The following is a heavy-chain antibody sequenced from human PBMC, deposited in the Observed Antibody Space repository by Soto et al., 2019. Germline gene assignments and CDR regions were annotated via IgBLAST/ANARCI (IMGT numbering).Heavy chain of an antibody. D-gene: IGHD5-12*01. Sequence: QLQLQESGPGLVKPSETLSLTCTVSGGSISSSSYYWGWIRQPPGKVLEWIGCIYYSGSTYYNPSLKSRVTISVDTSKNQFSLKLSSVTAADTAVYYCARRRDGYNWVDYWGQGTLVTVSS. J-gene: IGHJ4*02. CDR2: IYYSGST. CDR1: GGSISSSSYY. V-gene: IGHV4-39*01. CDR3: ARRRDGYNWVDY.